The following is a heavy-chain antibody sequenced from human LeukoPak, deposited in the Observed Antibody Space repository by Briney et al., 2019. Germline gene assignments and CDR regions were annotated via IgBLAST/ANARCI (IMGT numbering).Heavy chain of an antibody. CDR2: INPNSGGT. D-gene: IGHD3-9*01. CDR1: GYTFTGYY. CDR3: AKGPNSWYDILTGYNNWFDP. V-gene: IGHV1-2*02. Sequence: ASVKVSCKASGYTFTGYYMHWVRQAPGQGLEWMGWINPNSGGTNYAQKFQGRVAMTRDTSISTAYMELSRLRSDDTAVYYCAKGPNSWYDILTGYNNWFDPWGQGTLVTVSS. J-gene: IGHJ5*02.